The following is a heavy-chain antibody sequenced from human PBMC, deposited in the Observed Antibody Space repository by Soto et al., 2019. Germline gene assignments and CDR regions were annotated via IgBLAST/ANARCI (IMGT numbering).Heavy chain of an antibody. CDR3: ARDRIVVVPAAMGPYYYYGMDV. CDR2: ISYDGSNK. J-gene: IGHJ6*02. D-gene: IGHD2-2*01. CDR1: GFTFSSYA. Sequence: GGSLRLSCAASGFTFSSYAMHWVRQAPGKGLEWVAVISYDGSNKYYADSVKGRFTISRDNSKNTLYLQMNSLRAEDTAVYYCARDRIVVVPAAMGPYYYYGMDVWGQGTTVTVSS. V-gene: IGHV3-30-3*01.